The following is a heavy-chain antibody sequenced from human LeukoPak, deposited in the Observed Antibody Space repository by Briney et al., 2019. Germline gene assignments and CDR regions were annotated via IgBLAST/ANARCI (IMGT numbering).Heavy chain of an antibody. V-gene: IGHV1-2*02. Sequence: ASVKVSCKASGYTFTGYYMHWVRQAPGQGLEWMGWISPSSGGTNYAQKFQGRVTMTRDTSISTAYMDLSRLRSDDTAVYYCARARPLWFGVNDYWGQGTLVTVSS. CDR3: ARARPLWFGVNDY. D-gene: IGHD3-10*01. J-gene: IGHJ4*02. CDR2: ISPSSGGT. CDR1: GYTFTGYY.